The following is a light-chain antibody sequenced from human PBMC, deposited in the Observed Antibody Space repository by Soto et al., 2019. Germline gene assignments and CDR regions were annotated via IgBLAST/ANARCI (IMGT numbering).Light chain of an antibody. CDR1: QDISGW. Sequence: DIQMTQSPSSVSASVGDRVTITCRASQDISGWLAWYQQKPGKAPKVLIYSTSNLQSGVPSRFSGSRSATDFTLTISSLQPEDIATYYCQQYDNLPPMITFGQGTRLEIK. V-gene: IGKV1-12*01. CDR3: QQYDNLPPMIT. J-gene: IGKJ5*01. CDR2: STS.